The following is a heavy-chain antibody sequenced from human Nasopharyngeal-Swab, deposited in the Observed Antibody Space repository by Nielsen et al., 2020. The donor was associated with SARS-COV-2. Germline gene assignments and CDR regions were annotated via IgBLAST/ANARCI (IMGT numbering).Heavy chain of an antibody. Sequence: GGSLRLSCAASGLPFNNYAVTWVRQAPGKGLEWVSIISSSGTDTYYADYVKGRFTISRDNSKNTLYLQMNSLRAEDSAIYYCAKSRGDTTMAHYYYYLDVWGKGTTVTVSS. V-gene: IGHV3-23*01. D-gene: IGHD5-24*01. J-gene: IGHJ6*03. CDR1: GLPFNNYA. CDR2: ISSSGTDT. CDR3: AKSRGDTTMAHYYYYLDV.